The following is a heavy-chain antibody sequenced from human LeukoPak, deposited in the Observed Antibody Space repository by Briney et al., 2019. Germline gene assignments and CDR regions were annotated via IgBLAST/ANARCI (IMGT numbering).Heavy chain of an antibody. CDR2: ISSSSSYI. Sequence: SGGSLRLSCAASGFTFSSYSMNWVRQAPGKGLEWVSSISSSSSYIYYADSVKGRFTISRDNAKNSLYLQMNSLRAEDTAVYYCARDGGTAYCGGDCYQAPYYFDYWGQGTLVTVSS. D-gene: IGHD2-21*02. J-gene: IGHJ4*02. CDR1: GFTFSSYS. CDR3: ARDGGTAYCGGDCYQAPYYFDY. V-gene: IGHV3-21*01.